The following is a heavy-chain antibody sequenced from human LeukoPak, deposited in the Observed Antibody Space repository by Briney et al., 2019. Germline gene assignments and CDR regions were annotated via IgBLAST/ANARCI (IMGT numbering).Heavy chain of an antibody. CDR1: GFTFSSYA. J-gene: IGHJ4*02. CDR2: IRSNGGST. CDR3: ARGRYNWNFDY. D-gene: IGHD1-1*01. V-gene: IGHV3-64*01. Sequence: GGSLRLSCAASGFTFSSYAMHWVRQAPGKGLEYVSGIRSNGGSTYYANSVKGRFTISRDNSKNTLYLQMGSLRAEDMAVYYCARGRYNWNFDYWGQGTLVTVSS.